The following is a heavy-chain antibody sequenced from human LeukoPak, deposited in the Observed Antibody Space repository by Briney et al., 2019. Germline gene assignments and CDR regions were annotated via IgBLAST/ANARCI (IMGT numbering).Heavy chain of an antibody. V-gene: IGHV1-2*02. CDR1: GYTFTDYY. Sequence: ASVKVSCKASGYTFTDYYMHWVRQVPGQGLEWMGWIVTNNGGTNYAQNFKGRVTMTRDTSVSTAYVEVSDLKSDDTAVYYCARGGPHHGFDIWAQGTMVTVSS. J-gene: IGHJ3*02. CDR3: ARGGPHHGFDI. CDR2: IVTNNGGT.